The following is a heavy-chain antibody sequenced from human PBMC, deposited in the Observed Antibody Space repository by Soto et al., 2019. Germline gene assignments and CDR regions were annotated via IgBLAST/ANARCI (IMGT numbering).Heavy chain of an antibody. CDR2: ISGSGGST. CDR3: AKDRYVDTAMVADY. V-gene: IGHV3-23*01. J-gene: IGHJ4*02. CDR1: GFTFSSFG. D-gene: IGHD5-18*01. Sequence: EVQLLESGGGLVQPGGSLRLSCAASGFTFSSFGLSWVRQAPGKGLEWVSGISGSGGSTYYPDSVKGRFTISRDNSKNTLYVQMNSLRAEDTAVYYCAKDRYVDTAMVADYWGQGTLVTVSS.